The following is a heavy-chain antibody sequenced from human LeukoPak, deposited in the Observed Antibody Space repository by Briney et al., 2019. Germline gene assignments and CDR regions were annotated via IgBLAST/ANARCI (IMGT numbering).Heavy chain of an antibody. J-gene: IGHJ4*02. CDR1: GFTFSDYW. CDR3: ARRIGCSAGSCYTEYFDY. V-gene: IGHV3-7*04. CDR2: IKEDGSEK. D-gene: IGHD2-15*01. Sequence: GGSLRLSCAASGFTFSDYWMSWVRQAPGKGLEWVANIKEDGSEKYYVDSVKGRFTISRDNAKNSLYLQMNSLRAGDTAVYYCARRIGCSAGSCYTEYFDYWGQGTLVTVSS.